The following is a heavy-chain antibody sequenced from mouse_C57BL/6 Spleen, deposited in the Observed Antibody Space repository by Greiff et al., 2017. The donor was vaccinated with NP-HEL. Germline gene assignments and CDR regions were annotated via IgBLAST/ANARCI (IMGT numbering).Heavy chain of an antibody. V-gene: IGHV1-76*01. D-gene: IGHD1-1*01. J-gene: IGHJ2*01. CDR3: ARWDYGSSYIDY. Sequence: QVQLQQSGAELVRPGASVKLSCKASGYTFTDYYINWVKQRPGQGLEWIARIYPGSGNTYYNEKFKGKATLTAEKSSSTAYMQLSSLTSEDSAVYYCARWDYGSSYIDYWGQGTTLTVSS. CDR2: IYPGSGNT. CDR1: GYTFTDYY.